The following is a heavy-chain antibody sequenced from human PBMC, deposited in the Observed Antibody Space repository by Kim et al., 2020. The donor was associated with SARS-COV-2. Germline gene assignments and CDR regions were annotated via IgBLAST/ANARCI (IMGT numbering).Heavy chain of an antibody. J-gene: IGHJ6*02. CDR2: IYYSGST. CDR1: GGSISSGGYY. V-gene: IGHV4-31*03. CDR3: ARGRSSSWYYYYYGMDV. Sequence: SETLSLTCTVSGGSISSGGYYWSWIRQHPGKGLEWIGYIYYSGSTYYNPPLKSRVTISVDTSKNQFSLKVSSVTAADTAVYYCARGRSSSWYYYYYGMDVWGQGTTVTVSS. D-gene: IGHD6-13*01.